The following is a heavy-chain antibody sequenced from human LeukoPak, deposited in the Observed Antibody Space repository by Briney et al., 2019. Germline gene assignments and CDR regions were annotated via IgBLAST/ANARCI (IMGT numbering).Heavy chain of an antibody. CDR1: GGSISSYY. J-gene: IGHJ4*02. CDR2: IYYSGRT. D-gene: IGHD3-22*01. CDR3: ARTIPDSSGYYCSDY. V-gene: IGHV4-59*08. Sequence: SETLSLTCTVSGGSISSYYWSWIRQPPGKELEWIGYIYYSGRTYYNPSLKSRVTISVDTSKNQFSLSLSSVTAADTAVYYCARTIPDSSGYYCSDYWGQGTLVTVSS.